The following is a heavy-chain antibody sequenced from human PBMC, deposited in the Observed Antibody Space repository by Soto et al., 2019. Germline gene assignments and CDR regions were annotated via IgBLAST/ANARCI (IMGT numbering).Heavy chain of an antibody. J-gene: IGHJ4*02. D-gene: IGHD6-13*01. CDR1: GFTFSSYA. V-gene: IGHV3-23*01. CDR3: AKRSSSWVFDY. Sequence: EVQLLESGGGLVQPGGSLRLSCAASGFTFSSYAMSCVRQAPGKGLEWVSVISGSGDSTYYADSVKGRFTISRDNSKNTLYLQMNSLRAEDTAVYYCAKRSSSWVFDYWGQGTLVTVSS. CDR2: ISGSGDST.